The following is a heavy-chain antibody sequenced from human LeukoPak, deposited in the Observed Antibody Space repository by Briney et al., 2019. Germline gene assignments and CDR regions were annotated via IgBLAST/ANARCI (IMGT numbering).Heavy chain of an antibody. CDR1: GGSFSGYY. D-gene: IGHD3-10*02. CDR2: INHSGST. V-gene: IGHV4-34*01. J-gene: IGHJ3*02. Sequence: PSETLSLTCAVYGGSFSGYYWSWTRQPPGKGLEWIGEINHSGSTNYNPSLKSRATISVDTSKNQFSLKLSSVTAADTAVYYCARRGYYYVRAFDIWGQGTMVTVSS. CDR3: ARRGYYYVRAFDI.